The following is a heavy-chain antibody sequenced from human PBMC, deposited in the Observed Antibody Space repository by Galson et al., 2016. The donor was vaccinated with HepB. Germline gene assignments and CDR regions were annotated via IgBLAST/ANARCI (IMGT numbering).Heavy chain of an antibody. CDR3: ERVRSGYSGYANPYYYGMDV. CDR1: GDSVSSNSAT. D-gene: IGHD5-12*01. V-gene: IGHV6-1*01. J-gene: IGHJ6*02. Sequence: CAISGDSVSSNSATWNWIRQSPSRGLEWLGRTYYRSKWYNDYALSVKSRRTINPDTSKNQFSLQLNSVTPEDTAVYYCERVRSGYSGYANPYYYGMDVWGQGTPVTVSS. CDR2: TYYRSKWYN.